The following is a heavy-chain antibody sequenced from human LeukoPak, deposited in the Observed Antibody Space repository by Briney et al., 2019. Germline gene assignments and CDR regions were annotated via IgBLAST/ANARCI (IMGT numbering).Heavy chain of an antibody. Sequence: GASVEVSCKASGGTFSSYAISWVRQAPGQGLEWMGGIIPIFGTANYAQKFQGRVTITTDESTSTAYMELSSLRSEDTAVYYCAYGSDALYYYYMDVWGKGTTVTVSS. CDR1: GGTFSSYA. CDR2: IIPIFGTA. J-gene: IGHJ6*03. D-gene: IGHD3-10*01. V-gene: IGHV1-69*05. CDR3: AYGSDALYYYYMDV.